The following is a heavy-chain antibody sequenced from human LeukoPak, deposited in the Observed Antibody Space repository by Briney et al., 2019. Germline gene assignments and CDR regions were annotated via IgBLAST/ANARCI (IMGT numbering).Heavy chain of an antibody. CDR1: GGSFSGYY. CDR3: ARVAYCTNGVCYDYFDY. D-gene: IGHD2-8*01. V-gene: IGHV4-34*01. Sequence: SETLSLTCAVCGGSFSGYYWSWIRQPPGKGLEWIGEINHSGSTNYNPSLKSRVTISVDTSKNQFSLKLSSVTAADTAVYYCARVAYCTNGVCYDYFDYWGQGTLVTVSS. J-gene: IGHJ4*02. CDR2: INHSGST.